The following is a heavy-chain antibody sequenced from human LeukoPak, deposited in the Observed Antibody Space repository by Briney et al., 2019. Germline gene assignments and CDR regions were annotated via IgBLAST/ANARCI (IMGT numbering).Heavy chain of an antibody. CDR1: GVPISCSSYY. J-gene: IGHJ4*02. V-gene: IGHV4-39*01. CDR2: IYSSGST. CDR3: ARRGVWGGIDY. Sequence: SETLSLTCTVSGVPISCSSYYWGWSRQAAGKGLVRIGSIYSSGSTDYNPSLKSRITISVDTSKNQFSLKLSSVTAADTAVYYCARRGVWGGIDYWGQGTLVTVSS. D-gene: IGHD3-10*01.